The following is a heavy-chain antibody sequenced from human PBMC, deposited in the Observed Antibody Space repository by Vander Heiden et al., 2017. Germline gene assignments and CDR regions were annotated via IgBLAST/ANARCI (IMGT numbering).Heavy chain of an antibody. V-gene: IGHV3-23*01. CDR1: GFTFGSYA. CDR3: AKEPFYYDYVWGSY. CDR2: ISGSGGST. Sequence: EVQPLVSGGGLVQPGGSLRLSCAAPGFTFGSYAMSWVRQAPGKGLEWVAGISGSGGSTYYADSVKGRFTISRGNSKNTLYLQMNSLRAEDTAVYYCAKEPFYYDYVWGSYWGQGTLVTVSS. J-gene: IGHJ4*02. D-gene: IGHD3-16*01.